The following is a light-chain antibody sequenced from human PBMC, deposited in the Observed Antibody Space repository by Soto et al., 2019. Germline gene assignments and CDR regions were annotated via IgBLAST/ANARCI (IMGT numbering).Light chain of an antibody. CDR2: KAS. CDR1: QTISSW. Sequence: DIQMTQSPSTLSASVGDRATITCRASQTISSWLAWYQQKPGRAPKLLIYKASTLESEVPSRFSGSGSGTEFTLTISSLQPDDFATYYCQQYNRSPCTFGQGTKVDIK. V-gene: IGKV1-5*03. J-gene: IGKJ1*01. CDR3: QQYNRSPCT.